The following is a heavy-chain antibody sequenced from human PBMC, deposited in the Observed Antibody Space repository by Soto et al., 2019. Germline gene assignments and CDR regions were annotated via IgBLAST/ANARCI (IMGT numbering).Heavy chain of an antibody. CDR1: GGSISNNNYY. V-gene: IGHV4-39*01. D-gene: IGHD3-22*01. CDR2: IYYSGST. CDR3: ARHERGGYPPYYFDY. J-gene: IGHJ4*02. Sequence: SETLSLTCSVSGGSISNNNYYWGWIRQPPGKGLEWIGSIYYSGSTYYNPSLKSRVTISIDTSKNQFSLKLSSVTAADTAVYYCARHERGGYPPYYFDYWGQGTLVTSPQ.